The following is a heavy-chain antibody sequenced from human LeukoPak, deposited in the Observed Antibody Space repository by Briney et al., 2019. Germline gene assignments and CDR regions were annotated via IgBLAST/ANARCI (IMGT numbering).Heavy chain of an antibody. CDR2: ISGSGGST. Sequence: VGSLRLSCAASGFTFSSYSMNWVRQAPGKGLEWVSAISGSGGSTYYADSVKGRFTISRDNSKNTLYLQMNSLRAEDTAVYYCARRAGAYSHPYDYWGQGTLVTVSS. D-gene: IGHD4/OR15-4a*01. V-gene: IGHV3-23*01. CDR3: ARRAGAYSHPYDY. CDR1: GFTFSSYS. J-gene: IGHJ4*02.